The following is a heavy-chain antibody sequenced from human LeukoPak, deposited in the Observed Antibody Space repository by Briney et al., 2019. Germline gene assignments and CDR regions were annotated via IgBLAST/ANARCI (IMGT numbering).Heavy chain of an antibody. J-gene: IGHJ5*02. CDR2: ISSSSSYI. CDR3: ARVVGDCSSTSCEGGPDGWFDP. CDR1: GFTFSSYS. D-gene: IGHD2-2*01. Sequence: PGGSLRLSCAASGFTFSSYSMNWVRQAPGKGLEWVSSISSSSSYIYYADSVKGRFTISRDNAKNSLYLQMNSLRAEDTAVYYCARVVGDCSSTSCEGGPDGWFDPWGQGTLVTVSS. V-gene: IGHV3-21*01.